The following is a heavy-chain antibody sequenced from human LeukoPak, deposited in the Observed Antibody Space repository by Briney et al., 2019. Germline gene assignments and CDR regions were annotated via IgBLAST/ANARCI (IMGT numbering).Heavy chain of an antibody. V-gene: IGHV3-11*01. CDR1: GFTFSDYY. CDR3: ARVLGYSTGWYYFDH. D-gene: IGHD6-19*01. CDR2: ISADGTTI. J-gene: IGHJ4*02. Sequence: GGSLRLSCAASGFTFSDYYMSWLRQAPGKGLEWMSYISADGTTIYYADSVKGRFTISRDNAKNSLYLQMNSLRVEDTAVYYCARVLGYSTGWYYFDHWGQGTLVTVSS.